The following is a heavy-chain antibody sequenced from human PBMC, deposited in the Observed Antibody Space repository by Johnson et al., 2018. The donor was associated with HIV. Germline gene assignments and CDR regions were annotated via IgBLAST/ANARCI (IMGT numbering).Heavy chain of an antibody. D-gene: IGHD1-1*01. V-gene: IGHV3-11*04. CDR1: GFTFSDYY. J-gene: IGHJ3*02. CDR2: ISSSGSTI. Sequence: QVQLMESGGGLVQPGGSLRLSCAASGFTFSDYYMSWIRQAPGKGLEWVSYISSSGSTIYYADSVKGRFTISRDNAKNSLYLQMNSLGVGDTAVYYCAKTLEPGAFDIWGQGTMVTVSS. CDR3: AKTLEPGAFDI.